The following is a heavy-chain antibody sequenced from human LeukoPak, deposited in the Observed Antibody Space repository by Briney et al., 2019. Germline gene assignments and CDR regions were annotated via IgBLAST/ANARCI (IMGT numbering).Heavy chain of an antibody. J-gene: IGHJ4*02. CDR1: GGSISSGGYY. Sequence: PSQTLSLTCTVSGGSISSGGYYWSWIRQPPGKGLEWIGYIYHSGSTYYNPSLKSRVTISVDRSKNQFSLKLSSVTAADTAVYYCARAPRNYYDSSGYYVWGQGTLVTVSS. CDR3: ARAPRNYYDSSGYYV. D-gene: IGHD3-22*01. CDR2: IYHSGST. V-gene: IGHV4-30-2*01.